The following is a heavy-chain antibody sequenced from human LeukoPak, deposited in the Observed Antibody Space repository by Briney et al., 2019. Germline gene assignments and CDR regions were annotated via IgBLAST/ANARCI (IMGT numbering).Heavy chain of an antibody. CDR2: ISSSSSYI. CDR1: GFTFSSYS. CDR3: ARSLGGSYPDLDY. V-gene: IGHV3-21*01. D-gene: IGHD1-26*01. Sequence: GGSLRLSCAASGFTFSSYSMNWVRQAPGKGLEWVSSISSSSSYIYYADSVKGRFTISRDNAKNSLYLQMNSLRAEDTAVYYCARSLGGSYPDLDYWGQGTLVTVSS. J-gene: IGHJ4*02.